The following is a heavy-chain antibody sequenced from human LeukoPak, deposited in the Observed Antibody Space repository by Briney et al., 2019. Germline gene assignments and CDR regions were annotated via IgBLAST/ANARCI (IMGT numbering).Heavy chain of an antibody. D-gene: IGHD3-10*01. CDR1: GFTFSSYG. Sequence: AGGSLRLSCAASGFTFSSYGMHWVRQAPGKGLEWVAFIRYDGSNKYYADSVKGRFTISRDNSKNTLYLQMNSLRAEDTAVYYCARMVRGVIAQTGGWAFDIWGQGTMVTVSS. J-gene: IGHJ3*02. V-gene: IGHV3-30*02. CDR3: ARMVRGVIAQTGGWAFDI. CDR2: IRYDGSNK.